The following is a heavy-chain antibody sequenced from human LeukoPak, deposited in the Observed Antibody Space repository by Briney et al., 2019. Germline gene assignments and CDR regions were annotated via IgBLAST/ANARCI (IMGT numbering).Heavy chain of an antibody. CDR1: GFTFSSYS. CDR2: ISSSSSYI. Sequence: PGGSLRLSCAASGFTFSSYSMNWARQAPGKGLEWVSSISSSSSYIYYGDSVKGRFTISRDNAKDSLYLQMNSLRAEDTAVYYCARDYEIYWGQGTLVTVSS. V-gene: IGHV3-21*01. J-gene: IGHJ4*02. D-gene: IGHD5-12*01. CDR3: ARDYEIY.